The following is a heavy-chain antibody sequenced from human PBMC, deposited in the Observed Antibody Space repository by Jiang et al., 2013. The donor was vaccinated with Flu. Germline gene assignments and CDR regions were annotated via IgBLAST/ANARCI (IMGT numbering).Heavy chain of an antibody. J-gene: IGHJ4*02. D-gene: IGHD4-23*01. CDR3: AREEDYGGNSWFDY. CDR1: GGSIRSHY. V-gene: IGHV4-59*11. CDR2: VYYSGST. Sequence: PGLVKPSETLSLTCTVSGGSIRSHYLTWIRQPPGKGLQWIGYVYYSGSTYYNPSLKSRVTISVDTSKNQFSLKLSSVTAADTAVYYCAREEDYGGNSWFDYWGQGTLVTVSS.